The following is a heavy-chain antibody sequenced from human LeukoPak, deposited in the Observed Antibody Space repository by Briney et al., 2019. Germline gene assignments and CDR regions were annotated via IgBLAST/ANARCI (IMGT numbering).Heavy chain of an antibody. CDR3: ARAGVVPAAISRAFDI. J-gene: IGHJ3*02. Sequence: SQTLSLTCIVSGGSIISGDYYWSWIRQPPGKGLEWIGYIYHNGDTYYNPSLKSRVSISVGTSKNQFSLKLSSVTAADTAVYYCARAGVVPAAISRAFDIWGQGSVVTVSS. V-gene: IGHV4-30-4*08. CDR1: GGSIISGDYY. D-gene: IGHD2-2*02. CDR2: IYHNGDT.